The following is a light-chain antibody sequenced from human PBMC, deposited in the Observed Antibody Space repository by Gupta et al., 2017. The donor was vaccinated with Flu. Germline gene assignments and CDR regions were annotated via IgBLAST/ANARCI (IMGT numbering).Light chain of an antibody. CDR3: QQVDNTPYR. CDR2: WAS. CDR1: QSVLYSSNNKNF. Sequence: DIVMTQSPDSLAVSLGERATINCKSSQSVLYSSNNKNFLAWYQQKAGQPPKLLIYWASTRESGVPDRFSGSGSGTDFTLTISSLQAEDVAVYYCQQVDNTPYRFGQGTKMEIK. J-gene: IGKJ2*03. V-gene: IGKV4-1*01.